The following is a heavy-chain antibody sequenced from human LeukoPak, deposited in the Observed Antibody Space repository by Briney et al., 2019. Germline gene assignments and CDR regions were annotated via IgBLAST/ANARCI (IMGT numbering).Heavy chain of an antibody. CDR3: ATVIKFWPLLYFQH. CDR2: SDPEDGET. Sequence: ASVKVSCKVSGYTLTELSMHWVRQAPGKGLEWMGGSDPEDGETIYAQKFQGRVTMTEDTSTDTAYMELSSLRSEDTAVYYCATVIKFWPLLYFQHWGQGTLVTVSS. J-gene: IGHJ1*01. CDR1: GYTLTELS. V-gene: IGHV1-24*01. D-gene: IGHD3-16*02.